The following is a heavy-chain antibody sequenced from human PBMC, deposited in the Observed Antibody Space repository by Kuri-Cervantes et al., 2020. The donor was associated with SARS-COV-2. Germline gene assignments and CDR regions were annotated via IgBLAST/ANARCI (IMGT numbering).Heavy chain of an antibody. V-gene: IGHV3-23*01. Sequence: GGSLRLSCAASGFTFSSYAMSWARQAPGKGLEWVSAISGSGGSTYYADSVKGRFTISRDNSKNTLYLQMNSLRAEDTAVYYCAKTYYDFWSGYPGDYWGQGTLVTVSS. J-gene: IGHJ4*02. D-gene: IGHD3-3*01. CDR2: ISGSGGST. CDR1: GFTFSSYA. CDR3: AKTYYDFWSGYPGDY.